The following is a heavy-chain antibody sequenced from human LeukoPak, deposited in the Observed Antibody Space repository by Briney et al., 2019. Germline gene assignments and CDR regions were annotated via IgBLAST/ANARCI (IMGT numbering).Heavy chain of an antibody. CDR3: ARGWSRYYDSSGYPDPYYCYMDV. CDR1: GGTFSSYA. Sequence: SVKVSCKASGGTFSSYAISWVRQAPGQGLEWMGGIIPIFGTANYAQKFQGRVTITTDESTSTAYMELSSLRSEDTAVYYCARGWSRYYDSSGYPDPYYCYMDVWGKGTTVTVSS. D-gene: IGHD3-22*01. J-gene: IGHJ6*03. V-gene: IGHV1-69*05. CDR2: IIPIFGTA.